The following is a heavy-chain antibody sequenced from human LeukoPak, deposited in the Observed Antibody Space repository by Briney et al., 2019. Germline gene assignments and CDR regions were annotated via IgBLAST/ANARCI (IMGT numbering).Heavy chain of an antibody. J-gene: IGHJ4*02. Sequence: GGSLSLSCSASGFTFSNYNMHWVRQSPGKGLEHASIIGDTGGTTRYADSVKGRFSVSRDNSKNTLYLQMSSLRPDDTAIYYCVKDLTYTFDYWGQGTLVTVSS. CDR1: GFTFSNYN. CDR2: IGDTGGTT. D-gene: IGHD3-16*01. V-gene: IGHV3-64D*09. CDR3: VKDLTYTFDY.